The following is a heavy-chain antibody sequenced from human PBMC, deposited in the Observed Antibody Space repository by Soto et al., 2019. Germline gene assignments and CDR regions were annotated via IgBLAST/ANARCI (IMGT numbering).Heavy chain of an antibody. V-gene: IGHV1-69*13. CDR1: GGTFSSYA. D-gene: IGHD5-18*01. CDR3: AGTSWIQLWLSFYYYGMDV. J-gene: IGHJ6*02. CDR2: IIPIFGTA. Sequence: ASVTVSCQASGGTFSSYAISWVRQAPGQGLEWMGGIIPIFGTANYAQKFQGRVTITADESTSTAYMELSSLRSEDTAVYYCAGTSWIQLWLSFYYYGMDVWGQGTTVTVSS.